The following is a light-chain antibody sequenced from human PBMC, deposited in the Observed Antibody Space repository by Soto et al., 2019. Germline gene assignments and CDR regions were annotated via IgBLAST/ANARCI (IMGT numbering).Light chain of an antibody. V-gene: IGLV2-8*01. Sequence: QSVLTQPPSASGSPGQSVTISCTGTSSDVGRYNYVSWYQHHPGKAPELMIFEVTKRTSEVPDRFSGSKSGNTASLTVSGLQAEDEADYYCSSYGGSNNFVFGGGTKLTVL. CDR1: SSDVGRYNY. CDR2: EVT. J-gene: IGLJ3*02. CDR3: SSYGGSNNFV.